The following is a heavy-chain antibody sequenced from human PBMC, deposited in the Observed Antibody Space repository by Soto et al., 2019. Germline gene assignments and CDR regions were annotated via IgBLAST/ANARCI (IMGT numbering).Heavy chain of an antibody. D-gene: IGHD6-13*01. CDR1: GGSISSGSFY. J-gene: IGHJ6*02. Sequence: SETLSLTCTVSGGSISSGSFYWGWIRQPPGKGLEWIGTTYYSGITYYNPSLKSRVTISVDTSKNQFFLKLSSVTAAGTAVYYCARRRAAYYYYGMDVWGQGSTVTV. CDR3: ARRRAAYYYYGMDV. CDR2: TYYSGIT. V-gene: IGHV4-39*01.